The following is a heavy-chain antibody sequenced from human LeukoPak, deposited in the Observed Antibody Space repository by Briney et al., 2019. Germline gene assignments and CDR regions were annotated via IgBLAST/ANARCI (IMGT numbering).Heavy chain of an antibody. CDR1: GFTFSSYS. D-gene: IGHD1-26*01. Sequence: PGGSLRLSCAASGFTFSSYSMNWVRQAPGKGLEWVSSISSSSSYIYYADSVEGRFTISRDNAKNSLYLQMNSLRAEDTAVYYCAREKEWVNPIDYWGQGTLATVSS. J-gene: IGHJ4*02. V-gene: IGHV3-21*01. CDR2: ISSSSSYI. CDR3: AREKEWVNPIDY.